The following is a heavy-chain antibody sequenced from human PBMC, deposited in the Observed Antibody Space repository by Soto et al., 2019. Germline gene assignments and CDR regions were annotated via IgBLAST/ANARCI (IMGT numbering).Heavy chain of an antibody. V-gene: IGHV3-30*18. CDR1: GFNFDNYG. D-gene: IGHD1-7*01. J-gene: IGHJ4*02. Sequence: PGGSLRLSCQASGFNFDNYGMHWVRQAPSKGLEWVAVITYDGSNKYYADSVKGRFTTSRDNSKNTLSLHLNTLKPEDTAVYHCAKDRVGGTFYTPLGFWGQGTLVTVSS. CDR3: AKDRVGGTFYTPLGF. CDR2: ITYDGSNK.